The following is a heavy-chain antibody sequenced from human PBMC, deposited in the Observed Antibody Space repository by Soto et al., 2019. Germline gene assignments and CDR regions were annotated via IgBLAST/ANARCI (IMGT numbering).Heavy chain of an antibody. J-gene: IGHJ4*02. CDR3: AKVSTKTYYYDSSGYSAHFDY. V-gene: IGHV3-23*01. D-gene: IGHD3-22*01. Sequence: PGGSLRLSCAASGFTFSSYAMSWVRQAPGKGLEWVSAISGSGGSTYYADSVKGRFTISRDNSKNTLYLQMNSLRAEDTAVYYCAKVSTKTYYYDSSGYSAHFDYWGQGTLVTVSS. CDR2: ISGSGGST. CDR1: GFTFSSYA.